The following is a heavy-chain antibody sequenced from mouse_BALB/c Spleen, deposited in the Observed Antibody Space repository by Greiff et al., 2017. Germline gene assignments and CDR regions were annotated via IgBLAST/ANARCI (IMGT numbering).Heavy chain of an antibody. D-gene: IGHD2-14*01. J-gene: IGHJ2*01. CDR2: IRSKSNNYAT. CDR3: VRHRDSGYYFDY. V-gene: IGHV10-1*02. Sequence: EVHLVESGGGLVQPKGSLKLSCAASGFTFNTYAMNWVRQAPGKGLEWVARIRSKSNNYATYYADSVKDRFTISRDDSQSMLYLQMNNLKTEDTAMYYCVRHRDSGYYFDYWGQGTTLTVSS. CDR1: GFTFNTYA.